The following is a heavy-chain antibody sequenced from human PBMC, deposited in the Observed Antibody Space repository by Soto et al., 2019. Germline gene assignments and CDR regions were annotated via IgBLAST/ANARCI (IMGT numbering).Heavy chain of an antibody. D-gene: IGHD3-3*01. CDR3: ARDIAVFGVEYYGMDG. J-gene: IGHJ6*01. V-gene: IGHV1-46*01. CDR2: INPSGGST. Sequence: SVNLCCHASGYTSATSDIRLFRQPHSLGLEWMGIINPSGGSTSSAQKCQGRGTMTRDTSTSTVYMELSSLRSEDTAVYSCARDIAVFGVEYYGMDGWGKRTRVTVS. CDR1: GYTSATSD.